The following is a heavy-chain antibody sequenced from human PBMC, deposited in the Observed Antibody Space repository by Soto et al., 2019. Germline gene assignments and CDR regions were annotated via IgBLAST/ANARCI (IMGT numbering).Heavy chain of an antibody. J-gene: IGHJ6*02. V-gene: IGHV1-69*13. Sequence: ASVKVSCKASGGTFSSYAISWVRQAPGQGLEWMGGIIPIFGTANYAQKFQGRVTITADESTSTVYMELSSLRSEDTAVYYCASPTTVTTMAYYYYYGMDVWGQGTTVTVSS. CDR2: IIPIFGTA. CDR3: ASPTTVTTMAYYYYYGMDV. CDR1: GGTFSSYA. D-gene: IGHD4-17*01.